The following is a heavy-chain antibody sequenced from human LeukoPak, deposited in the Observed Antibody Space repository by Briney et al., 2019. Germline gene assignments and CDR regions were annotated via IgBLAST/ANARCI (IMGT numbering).Heavy chain of an antibody. CDR3: ARLLTD. CDR1: GGPISSSSYY. CDR2: ISYSGST. J-gene: IGHJ4*02. V-gene: IGHV4-39*01. Sequence: SETLSLTCTVSGGPISSSSYYWGWIRQPPGKGLEWIGSISYSGSTYHNPSLKSRVTISADTSKNQFSLRLSSVTAADTAIYYCARLLTDWGQGTLVTVSS. D-gene: IGHD3-9*01.